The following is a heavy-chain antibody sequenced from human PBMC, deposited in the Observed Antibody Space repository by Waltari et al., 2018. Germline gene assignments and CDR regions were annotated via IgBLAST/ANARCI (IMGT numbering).Heavy chain of an antibody. CDR3: TRGYCGGDCRFDY. CDR2: MRSKANSYAT. J-gene: IGHJ4*02. D-gene: IGHD2-21*02. V-gene: IGHV3-73*01. CDR1: GFTFSGSA. Sequence: EVQLVESGGGLVQPGGSLKLSCAASGFTFSGSAMHWVRQDPGKGLELVGRMRSKANSYATAYAASVKGRFTISRDDSKNTAYLQMNSLKTEDTAVYYCTRGYCGGDCRFDYWGQGTLVTVSS.